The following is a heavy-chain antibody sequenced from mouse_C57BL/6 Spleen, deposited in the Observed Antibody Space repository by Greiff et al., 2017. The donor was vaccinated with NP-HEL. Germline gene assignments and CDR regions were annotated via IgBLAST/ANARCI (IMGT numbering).Heavy chain of an antibody. J-gene: IGHJ2*01. CDR3: ASHYGSSLDY. V-gene: IGHV1-59*01. CDR2: IDPSDSYT. D-gene: IGHD1-1*01. CDR1: GYTFTSYW. Sequence: QVQLQQSGAELVRPGTSVKLSCKASGYTFTSYWMHWVKQRPGQGLEWIGVIDPSDSYTNYNQKFKGKATLTVNTSSSTAYMQLSSLTSEDSAVYYCASHYGSSLDYWGQGTTLTVSS.